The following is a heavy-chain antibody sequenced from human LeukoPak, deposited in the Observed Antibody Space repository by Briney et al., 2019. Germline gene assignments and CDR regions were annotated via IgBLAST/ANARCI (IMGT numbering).Heavy chain of an antibody. CDR3: AGTHVAAAGTTQV. V-gene: IGHV4-4*07. CDR1: GGSISSYY. Sequence: PSETLSLTRTVSGGSISSYYWSWIRQPAGKGLEWIGRLFTSGSINYNPSLKSRVTMSVDTSKNQFSLKLNSVTAADTAVYYCAGTHVAAAGTTQVWGQGTLVTVSS. CDR2: LFTSGSI. J-gene: IGHJ4*02. D-gene: IGHD6-13*01.